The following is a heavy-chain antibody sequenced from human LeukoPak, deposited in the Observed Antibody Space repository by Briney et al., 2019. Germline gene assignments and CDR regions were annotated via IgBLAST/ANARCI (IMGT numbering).Heavy chain of an antibody. CDR2: ISSSGSTI. CDR1: GFTFSSYE. Sequence: GGSLRLSCAASGFTFSSYEMNWVRQAPGKGLEWVSYISSSGSTIYYADSVKGRFTISRDNAKNSLYLQMNSLRAEDTAVYYCARDWIVRWFTKQHNGGFDYWGQGTLVTVSS. CDR3: ARDWIVRWFTKQHNGGFDY. J-gene: IGHJ4*02. D-gene: IGHD4-23*01. V-gene: IGHV3-48*03.